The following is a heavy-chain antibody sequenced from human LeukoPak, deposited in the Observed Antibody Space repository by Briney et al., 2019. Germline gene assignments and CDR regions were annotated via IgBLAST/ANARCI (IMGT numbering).Heavy chain of an antibody. CDR1: GFSFSSYS. Sequence: GGSLRLSCAASGFSFSSYSMNWVRQAPGRGLEWVSSISSSSTYIYYAGSMKGRFTISRDNAKNSLYLQMNSLRAEDTAVYYCARIYGGNSYYFDYWGQGTLVTVSS. J-gene: IGHJ4*02. CDR2: ISSSSTYI. D-gene: IGHD4-23*01. CDR3: ARIYGGNSYYFDY. V-gene: IGHV3-21*01.